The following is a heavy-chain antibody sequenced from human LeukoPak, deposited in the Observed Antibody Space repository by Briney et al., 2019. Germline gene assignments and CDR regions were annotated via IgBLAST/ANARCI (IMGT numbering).Heavy chain of an antibody. CDR2: IRYDGSNK. CDR3: AKFPTGDYGSGRATDY. CDR1: GFTFSSYW. J-gene: IGHJ4*02. D-gene: IGHD3-10*01. V-gene: IGHV3-30*02. Sequence: PGGSLRLSCAASGFTFSSYWMSWVRQAPGKGLEWVAFIRYDGSNKYYADSVKGRFTISRDNSKNTLYLQMNSLRAEDTAVYYCAKFPTGDYGSGRATDYWGQGTLVTVSS.